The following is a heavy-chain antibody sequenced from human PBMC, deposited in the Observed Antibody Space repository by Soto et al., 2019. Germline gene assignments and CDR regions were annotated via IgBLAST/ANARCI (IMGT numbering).Heavy chain of an antibody. J-gene: IGHJ4*02. Sequence: QLVESGGGVVQPERSLKLSCTASNFVFSVYSLHWVRQAPCKGLEWVALISYDGGNKYYADSVKGRFTISRDNSKNTLYLQMNSLRCQDTAVYYCARDKDQYDFWGGTLDSWGQGTLVTVSS. CDR1: NFVFSVYS. D-gene: IGHD3-3*01. V-gene: IGHV3-30-3*01. CDR2: ISYDGGNK. CDR3: ARDKDQYDFWGGTLDS.